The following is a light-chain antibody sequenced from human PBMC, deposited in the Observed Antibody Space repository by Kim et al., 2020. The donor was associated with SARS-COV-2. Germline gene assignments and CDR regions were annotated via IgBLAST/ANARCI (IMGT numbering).Light chain of an antibody. CDR2: AAS. CDR3: QKYNSAPWT. J-gene: IGKJ1*01. Sequence: DIQMTQSPSSLSASIGDRVTITCRASRGISNSLAWYQQKPGEVPKLLILAASTLQSGVASRFSGSGSGTDFTLTISSLQPEDVATYYCQKYNSAPWTFCQGTKVYIK. CDR1: RGISNS. V-gene: IGKV1-27*01.